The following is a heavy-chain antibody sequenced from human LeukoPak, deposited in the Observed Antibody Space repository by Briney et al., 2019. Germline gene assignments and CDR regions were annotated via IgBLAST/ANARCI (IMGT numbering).Heavy chain of an antibody. V-gene: IGHV1-8*02. CDR1: GYTITYYY. CDR2: MNPNGGIA. D-gene: IGHD6-13*01. Sequence: ASVKVSCKASGYTITYYYIHWVRQAPGQGLEWMGWMNPNGGIAGYAQKFQGRVTMTRNTSISTAYMELSSLRSADTAVYYCARGGYRSDYWGQGTLVTVSS. J-gene: IGHJ4*02. CDR3: ARGGYRSDY.